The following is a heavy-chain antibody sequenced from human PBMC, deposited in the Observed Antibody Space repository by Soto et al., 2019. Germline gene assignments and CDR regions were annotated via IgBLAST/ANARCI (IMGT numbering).Heavy chain of an antibody. CDR1: GGSISSSNW. CDR3: ARDGRAWAISL. D-gene: IGHD2-15*01. Sequence: QVQPQESGPGLVKPSGILSLTCAVSGGSISSSNWWSWVRQPPGKGLEWIGEIYHSGSTNYNPSLRSRVTISLDKSKNQFSLKLSSVTAADTAVYYCARDGRAWAISLWGRGTLVTVSS. CDR2: IYHSGST. V-gene: IGHV4-4*02. J-gene: IGHJ2*01.